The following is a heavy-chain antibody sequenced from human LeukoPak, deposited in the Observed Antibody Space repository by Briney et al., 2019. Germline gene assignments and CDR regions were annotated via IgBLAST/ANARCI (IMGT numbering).Heavy chain of an antibody. V-gene: IGHV4-59*08. D-gene: IGHD1-26*01. CDR1: GGSISSYY. CDR3: ARHWTSGSYYRYFDY. CDR2: VYYSGST. J-gene: IGHJ4*02. Sequence: SETLSLTCTVTGGSISSYYWSWIRQPPGKGLEWIGYVYYSGSTNYNPSLESLVTISVDTSKNQFSLRLSSVTAADTAVYYCARHWTSGSYYRYFDYWGQGTLVTVSS.